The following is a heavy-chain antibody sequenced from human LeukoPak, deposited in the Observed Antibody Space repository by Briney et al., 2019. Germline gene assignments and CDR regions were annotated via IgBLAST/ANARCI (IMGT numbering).Heavy chain of an antibody. V-gene: IGHV3-74*01. CDR2: INSDGSST. J-gene: IGHJ4*02. Sequence: GGSLRLSCAASGFTFSSYWMHWVRQAPGKGLVWVSRINSDGSSTSYADSVKGRFTISRDNAKNTLYLQMNSLRAEDTAVYYCARGSYSSSWYIDYWGQGTLVTVSS. CDR3: ARGSYSSSWYIDY. D-gene: IGHD6-13*01. CDR1: GFTFSSYW.